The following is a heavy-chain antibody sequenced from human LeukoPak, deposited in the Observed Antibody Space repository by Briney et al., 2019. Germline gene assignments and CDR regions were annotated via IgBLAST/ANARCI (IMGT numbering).Heavy chain of an antibody. D-gene: IGHD2-2*01. CDR1: GFTFSNAW. CDR2: IKSKTDGGTT. CDR3: TSPRCSSTSCQRNYYYYYGMDV. J-gene: IGHJ6*02. Sequence: GGSLRLSCAASGFTFSNAWMSWVRQAPGKGLEWVGRIKSKTDGGTTNYAAPVKGRVTISRDDSKNTLYLQMNSLKTEDTAVYYCTSPRCSSTSCQRNYYYYYGMDVWGQGTTVTVSS. V-gene: IGHV3-15*01.